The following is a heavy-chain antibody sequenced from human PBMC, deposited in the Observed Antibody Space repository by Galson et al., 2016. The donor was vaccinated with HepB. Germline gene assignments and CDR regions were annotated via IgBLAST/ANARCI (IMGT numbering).Heavy chain of an antibody. J-gene: IGHJ4*02. CDR3: SLDFDN. CDR2: IRGKANSYET. Sequence: SLRLSCAAPGFSSTEYAMNWVRQAPGKGLEWVGRIRGKANSYETTYSAAVKGRFTLSRDDSENTAYLQMNSLKTEDTAVYYCSLDFDNWGQGTLVAVSS. V-gene: IGHV3-73*01. CDR1: GFSSTEYA.